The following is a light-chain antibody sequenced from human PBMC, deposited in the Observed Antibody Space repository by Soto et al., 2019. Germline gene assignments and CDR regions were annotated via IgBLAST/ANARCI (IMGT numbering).Light chain of an antibody. CDR1: SSDVGAYDF. J-gene: IGLJ1*01. Sequence: QSALTQPASVSGSPGQSITISCTGTSSDVGAYDFVSWYHQHPGKAPKYLIYEVSNRPSGVSDRFSGSKSGTTASLTISGLQAEDEADYYCSSYTTTDPYVFGTGTKLTVL. CDR3: SSYTTTDPYV. V-gene: IGLV2-14*01. CDR2: EVS.